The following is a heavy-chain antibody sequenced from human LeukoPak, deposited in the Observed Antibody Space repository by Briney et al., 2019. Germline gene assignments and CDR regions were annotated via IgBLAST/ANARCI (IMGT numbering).Heavy chain of an antibody. Sequence: GGSLRLSCAASGFTFSSYWMHWVRQVPGKELVWVSRINSDGSSTSYADSVKGRFTISRDNAKNTLYVQMNSLRTEDTAVYYCSTGSGHAFDIWGRGTMVTVSS. CDR3: STGSGHAFDI. CDR1: GFTFSSYW. V-gene: IGHV3-74*01. J-gene: IGHJ3*02. CDR2: INSDGSST. D-gene: IGHD3-10*01.